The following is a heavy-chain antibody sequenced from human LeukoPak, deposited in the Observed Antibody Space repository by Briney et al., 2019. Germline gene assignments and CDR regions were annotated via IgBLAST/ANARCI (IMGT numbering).Heavy chain of an antibody. CDR2: ISSDGSNK. Sequence: QAGGSLRLSCAASGFIFSSSAMHWVRQAPGKGLEWVAVISSDGSNKYYADSVKGRFTISRDNSKNTMYIQMDSLRAEDTAVYYCARGGVYSSKPFGNWGQGTLVTVSS. D-gene: IGHD6-13*01. CDR1: GFIFSSSA. CDR3: ARGGVYSSKPFGN. J-gene: IGHJ4*02. V-gene: IGHV3-30*04.